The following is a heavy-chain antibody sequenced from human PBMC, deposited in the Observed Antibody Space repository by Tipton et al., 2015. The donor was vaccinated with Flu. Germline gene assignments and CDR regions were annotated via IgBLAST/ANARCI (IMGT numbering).Heavy chain of an antibody. D-gene: IGHD3-10*01. CDR2: TTYSGTT. J-gene: IGHJ4*02. Sequence: LRLSCTVSGDSMGTYSWSWIRQPPGKGLEWIGYTTYSGTTSYNPSLQSRVSISIDTFKNQFSLKLSSVTAADTAVYYCARHSGSRSYPLDYWGQGTLVTGSS. V-gene: IGHV4-59*08. CDR1: GDSMGTYS. CDR3: ARHSGSRSYPLDY.